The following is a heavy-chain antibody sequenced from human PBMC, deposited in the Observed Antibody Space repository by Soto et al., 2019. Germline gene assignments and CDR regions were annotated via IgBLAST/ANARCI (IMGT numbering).Heavy chain of an antibody. V-gene: IGHV3-33*01. CDR3: ARGSSNFGVVVSVDS. Sequence: QVQLVESGGGVVQPGGSLRLSCAASGFTFSSFGMHWVRQAPGKGLEWVAMMWYDGTKEYYADSVKGRFTISRDNSKNTLYLQMNSLRVEDTAVYYCARGSSNFGVVVSVDSWGQGTPVTVSS. CDR2: MWYDGTKE. D-gene: IGHD3-3*01. CDR1: GFTFSSFG. J-gene: IGHJ4*02.